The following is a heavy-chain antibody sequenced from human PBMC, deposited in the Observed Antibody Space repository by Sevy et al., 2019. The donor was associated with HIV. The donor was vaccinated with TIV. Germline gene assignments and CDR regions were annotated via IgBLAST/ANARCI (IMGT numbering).Heavy chain of an antibody. J-gene: IGHJ6*02. CDR1: GYSISSGYY. D-gene: IGHD3-22*01. Sequence: SETLSLTCVVSGYSISSGYYGGWIRQPPEKGLEWIGSIYHSGTTYYNPSLKSRVTISVDTSKNQFSLKLISVTAADTAVYYCASLYYDSSGYPSGMDVWGQGTTVTVSS. CDR3: ASLYYDSSGYPSGMDV. V-gene: IGHV4-38-2*01. CDR2: IYHSGTT.